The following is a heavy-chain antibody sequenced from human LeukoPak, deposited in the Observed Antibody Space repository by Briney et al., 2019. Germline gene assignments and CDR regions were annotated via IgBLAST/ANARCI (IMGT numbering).Heavy chain of an antibody. CDR3: ASLDVEPAADY. D-gene: IGHD2-2*01. J-gene: IGHJ4*02. Sequence: PGGSLRLSCAASGFTFSDYYMSWIRQAPGKGLEWVSYISGSGSTIYYADSVKGRFTISRDNAKNSLYLQMNSLRAEDTAVYYCASLDVEPAADYWGQGTLVTVSS. CDR2: ISGSGSTI. V-gene: IGHV3-11*04. CDR1: GFTFSDYY.